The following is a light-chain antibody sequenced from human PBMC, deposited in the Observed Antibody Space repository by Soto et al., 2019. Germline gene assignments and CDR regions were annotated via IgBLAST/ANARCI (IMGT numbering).Light chain of an antibody. J-gene: IGLJ3*02. CDR3: SSYASSSSLV. Sequence: QSALTQPASVSGSPGQSITISCTGSSSDVGVYKYVSWYQQHPGKAPRLMIYEVSSRPSGVSNRFSGSKSGNTASLTISGLQAEDEADYYCSSYASSSSLVFGGGTQLTVL. CDR2: EVS. V-gene: IGLV2-14*01. CDR1: SSDVGVYKY.